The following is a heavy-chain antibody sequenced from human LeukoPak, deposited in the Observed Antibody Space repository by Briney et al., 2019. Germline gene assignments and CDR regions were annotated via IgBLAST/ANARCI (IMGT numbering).Heavy chain of an antibody. CDR2: VYYSGST. CDR3: ARGSSGWSLGVFDY. Sequence: SETLSLTCTVSGGSISSGGYYWSWIRQHPGKGLEWIGYVYYSGSTYYNPSLKSRVTISVDTSKNQFSLKLSSVTAADTAVYYCARGSSGWSLGVFDYWGQGTLVTVSS. J-gene: IGHJ4*02. CDR1: GGSISSGGYY. D-gene: IGHD6-19*01. V-gene: IGHV4-31*03.